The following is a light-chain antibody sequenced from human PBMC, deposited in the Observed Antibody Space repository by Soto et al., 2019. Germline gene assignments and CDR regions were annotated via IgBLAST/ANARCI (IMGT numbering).Light chain of an antibody. J-gene: IGKJ1*01. CDR1: QSINSA. CDR3: QQYHYWWT. V-gene: IGKV3-15*01. Sequence: EIVMTQSPATLSVSPGERATLSCSASQSINSALAWYQQKPGQAPRLLSYGASTRATAIADRFSASGSGTEFTLTISSLQSEDFAVYYCQQYHYWWTFGQGTKVEIK. CDR2: GAS.